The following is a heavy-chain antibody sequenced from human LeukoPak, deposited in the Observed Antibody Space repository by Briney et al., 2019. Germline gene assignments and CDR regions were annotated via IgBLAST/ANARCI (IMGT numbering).Heavy chain of an antibody. V-gene: IGHV3-23*01. Sequence: GGSLRLSCAASGFTFSSYAMSWVRQAPGKGLEWVSAISGSGGSTYYADSVKGRFTISRDNSKNTLYLQMNSLRAEDTAVYYCARDRSILSVTLDYWGQGTLVTVSS. CDR3: ARDRSILSVTLDY. D-gene: IGHD4-17*01. J-gene: IGHJ4*02. CDR2: ISGSGGST. CDR1: GFTFSSYA.